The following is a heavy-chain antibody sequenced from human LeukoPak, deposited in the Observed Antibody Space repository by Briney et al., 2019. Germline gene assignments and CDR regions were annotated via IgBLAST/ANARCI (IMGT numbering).Heavy chain of an antibody. CDR1: GGSFSGYY. D-gene: IGHD3-10*01. J-gene: IGHJ5*02. V-gene: IGHV4-34*01. Sequence: PSETLSLTCAVHGGSFSGYYWSWIRQPPGKGPEWIGEINHSGSTNYNPSLKSRVTISVDTSKNQFSLKLTSVTAADTAVYYCAGRRFGELFSSWGQGTQVTVSS. CDR3: AGRRFGELFSS. CDR2: INHSGST.